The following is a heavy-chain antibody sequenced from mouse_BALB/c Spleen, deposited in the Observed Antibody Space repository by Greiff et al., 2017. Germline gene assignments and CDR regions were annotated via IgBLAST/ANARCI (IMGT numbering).Heavy chain of an antibody. V-gene: IGHV2-9*02. CDR2: IWAGGST. CDR1: GFSLTSYG. CDR3: AREGLYYGNYAYAMDY. D-gene: IGHD2-1*01. J-gene: IGHJ4*01. Sequence: VKLMESGPGLVAPSQSLSITCTVSGFSLTSYGVHWVCQPPGKGLEWLGVIWAGGSTNYNSALMSRLSISKDNSKSQVFLKMNSLQTDDTAMYYCAREGLYYGNYAYAMDYWGQGTSVTVSS.